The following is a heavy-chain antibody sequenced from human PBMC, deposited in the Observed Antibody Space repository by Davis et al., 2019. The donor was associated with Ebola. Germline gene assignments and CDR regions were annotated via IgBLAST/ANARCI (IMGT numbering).Heavy chain of an antibody. J-gene: IGHJ4*02. D-gene: IGHD5-24*01. Sequence: PGRSLRPSCPASGFTSGSYWMHWVRQAPGKGLVWVSRINSDGSSTSYADSVKGRFTVSRDNAKNTLYLQMSRLRAEDTAVYYCARDFDAYNYIWGQGTLVTVSS. CDR3: ARDFDAYNYI. V-gene: IGHV3-74*01. CDR1: GFTSGSYW. CDR2: INSDGSST.